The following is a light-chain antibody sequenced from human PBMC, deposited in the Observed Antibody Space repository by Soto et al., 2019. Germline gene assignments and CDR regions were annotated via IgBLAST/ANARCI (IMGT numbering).Light chain of an antibody. CDR2: GAS. J-gene: IGKJ2*01. Sequence: EIVLTQSPGTLSLSPGERATLSCRASQSVSTSYLAWYQQKPGQAPRLLIYGASSRATGIPDRFSGSGSGTYFTLTISRLELEDFAVYYCQQYGSSPLYTFGQGTKLEIK. CDR1: QSVSTSY. V-gene: IGKV3-20*01. CDR3: QQYGSSPLYT.